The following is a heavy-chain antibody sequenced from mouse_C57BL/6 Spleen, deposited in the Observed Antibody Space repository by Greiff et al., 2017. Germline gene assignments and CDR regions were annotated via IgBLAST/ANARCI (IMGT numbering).Heavy chain of an antibody. CDR2: IYPGDGDT. J-gene: IGHJ4*01. CDR1: GYAFSSYW. Sequence: VKLQESGAELVKPGASVKISCKASGYAFSSYWMNWVKQRPGKGLEWIGQIYPGDGDTNYNGKFKGKATLTADKSSSTAYMQLSSLTSEDSAFYFCARSDYYGSSYIYAMDYWGQGTSVTVAS. CDR3: ARSDYYGSSYIYAMDY. D-gene: IGHD1-1*01. V-gene: IGHV1-80*01.